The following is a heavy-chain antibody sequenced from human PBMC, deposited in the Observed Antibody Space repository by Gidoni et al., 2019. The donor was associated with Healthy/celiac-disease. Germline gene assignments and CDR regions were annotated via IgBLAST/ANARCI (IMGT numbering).Heavy chain of an antibody. J-gene: IGHJ6*02. CDR1: GYTFTGYY. V-gene: IGHV1-2*02. D-gene: IGHD1-7*01. CDR3: ARDIYTGTTYYYYYGMDV. CDR2: INPNRGGT. Sequence: VQLVQSGAEVKKPVASVQVSCKPSGYTFTGYYMHWVRQAPGQGLEWMGWINPNRGGTSYAQKFQGRVTMTRDTSISTAYMELSRLRSDDTAVYYCARDIYTGTTYYYYYGMDVWGQGTTVTVSS.